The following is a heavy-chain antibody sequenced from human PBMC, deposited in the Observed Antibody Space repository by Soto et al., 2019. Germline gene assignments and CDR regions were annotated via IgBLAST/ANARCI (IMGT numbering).Heavy chain of an antibody. V-gene: IGHV4-39*07. CDR3: ARTPAGSAFDI. D-gene: IGHD6-13*01. Sequence: SSETLSLTCTVSGGSISSSSYYWGWIRQPPGKGLEWIGSIYYSGSTYYNPSLKSRVTISVDTSKNTVFLQMNRLRAEDTAIYYCARTPAGSAFDIWGQGTMVTVSS. CDR2: IYYSGST. J-gene: IGHJ3*02. CDR1: GGSISSSSYY.